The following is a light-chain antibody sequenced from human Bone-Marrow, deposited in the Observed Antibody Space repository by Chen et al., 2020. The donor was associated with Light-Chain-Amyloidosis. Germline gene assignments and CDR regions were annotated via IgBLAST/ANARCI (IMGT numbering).Light chain of an antibody. CDR3: SSYTITNTLV. V-gene: IGLV2-14*01. CDR2: EVT. CDR1: SSDVGGDNH. J-gene: IGLJ1*01. Sequence: QSALTQPASVPGSPGQSITISCTGTSSDVGGDNHVSWYQQHPDKAPKLRIYEVTNRPSWVPDRFSGSKSDNTASLTISGLQTEDEADYFCSSYTITNTLVFGSGTRVTVL.